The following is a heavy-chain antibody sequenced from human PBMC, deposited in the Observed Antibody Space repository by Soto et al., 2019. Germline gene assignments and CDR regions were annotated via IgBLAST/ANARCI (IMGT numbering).Heavy chain of an antibody. CDR1: GYTFTHYG. Sequence: QIQLVQSGGEVKKPGASVNVSCKASGYTFTHYGIGWVRQAPGQGLEWMGWISTYNVNTIYAQNFQDRVTMTTDTSTRTAYMELKSLTSDDTAVYYCARVPGELHLLDAFDVWGQGTMRTVSS. D-gene: IGHD1-7*01. J-gene: IGHJ3*01. V-gene: IGHV1-18*01. CDR2: ISTYNVNT. CDR3: ARVPGELHLLDAFDV.